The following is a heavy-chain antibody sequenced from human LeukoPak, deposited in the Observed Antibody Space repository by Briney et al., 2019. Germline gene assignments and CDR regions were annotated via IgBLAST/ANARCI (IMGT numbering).Heavy chain of an antibody. J-gene: IGHJ3*02. Sequence: SETLSLTCTVSGGSISSYYWSWIRQPPGKGLEWIGYIYYSGSTNYNPSLKSRVTISVDTSKNQFSLKLSSVTAADTAVYYCAREDIVVVPGAFDIWGQGTMVTVSS. CDR3: AREDIVVVPGAFDI. CDR1: GGSISSYY. V-gene: IGHV4-59*01. CDR2: IYYSGST. D-gene: IGHD2-2*01.